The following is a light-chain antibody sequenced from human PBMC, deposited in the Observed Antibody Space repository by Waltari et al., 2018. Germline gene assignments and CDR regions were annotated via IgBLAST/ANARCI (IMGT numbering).Light chain of an antibody. CDR1: SSDVGGYNY. Sequence: QSALTQPASVSGSPGQPLTISCTGTSSDVGGYNYVPWHQQHPGKAPKLMIYDVSNRPSGVSNRFSGSKSGNTASLTISGLQAEDEADYYCSSYTSSSTPNYGFGTGTKVTVL. V-gene: IGLV2-14*01. CDR3: SSYTSSSTPNYG. J-gene: IGLJ1*01. CDR2: DVS.